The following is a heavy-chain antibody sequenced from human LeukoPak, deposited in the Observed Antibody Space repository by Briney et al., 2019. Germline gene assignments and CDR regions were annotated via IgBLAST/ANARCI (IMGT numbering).Heavy chain of an antibody. D-gene: IGHD2-15*01. Sequence: GGSLRLSCAASGFTFNSYAISWVRQAPGEGLEWVSAISGSGGSTYYADSVKGRFTISRDNSKNTLYLQMNSLRVEDTAVYYCANPGLGSGRRDWGQGVLVTVSS. CDR2: ISGSGGST. CDR1: GFTFNSYA. CDR3: ANPGLGSGRRD. V-gene: IGHV3-23*01. J-gene: IGHJ4*02.